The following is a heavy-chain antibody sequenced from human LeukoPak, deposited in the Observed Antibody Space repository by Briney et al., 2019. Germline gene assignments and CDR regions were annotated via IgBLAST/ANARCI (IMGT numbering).Heavy chain of an antibody. J-gene: IGHJ6*02. CDR1: DGSISSSSYY. D-gene: IGHD3-10*01. Sequence: SETLSLTCTVSDGSISSSSYYWGWIRQPPGKGLEWIGSIYYTGSTYYNPSLKSRVTISIDISKNQFSLQLNSVTPEDTAVYYCARDYGHYYGSGSGYYGMDVWGQGTTVTVSS. CDR2: IYYTGST. V-gene: IGHV4-39*07. CDR3: ARDYGHYYGSGSGYYGMDV.